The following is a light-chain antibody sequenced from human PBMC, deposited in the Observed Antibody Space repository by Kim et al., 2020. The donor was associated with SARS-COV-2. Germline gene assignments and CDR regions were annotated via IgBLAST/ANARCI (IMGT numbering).Light chain of an antibody. V-gene: IGKV3-20*01. CDR2: GVS. J-gene: IGKJ1*01. Sequence: PGERATLSCRASQSVSSSYVAWYQQKPGQAPRLLIYGVSSRATGIPDRFSGSGSGTDFTLTISRLEPEDFAVYYCQQYGSSPPWTFGQGTKVDIK. CDR1: QSVSSSY. CDR3: QQYGSSPPWT.